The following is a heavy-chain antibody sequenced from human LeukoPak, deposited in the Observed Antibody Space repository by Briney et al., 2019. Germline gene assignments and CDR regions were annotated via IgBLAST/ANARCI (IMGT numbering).Heavy chain of an antibody. D-gene: IGHD5-18*01. J-gene: IGHJ6*02. V-gene: IGHV3-7*01. CDR1: GFTFSSYW. CDR3: ARLGGYSYGTVEGGFYSYYGMDV. Sequence: GGSLRLSCAASGFTFSSYWMSWVRQAPGKGLEWVASIKEDGSEKYYVDSVKGRFTISRDNAKNSLYLQLNSLRAEDTAVFYCARLGGYSYGTVEGGFYSYYGMDVWGQGTTVTVSS. CDR2: IKEDGSEK.